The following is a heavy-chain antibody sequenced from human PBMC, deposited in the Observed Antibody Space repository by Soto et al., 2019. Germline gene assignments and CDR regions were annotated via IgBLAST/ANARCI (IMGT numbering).Heavy chain of an antibody. CDR1: GGSISSSSYY. D-gene: IGHD2-15*01. J-gene: IGHJ6*03. V-gene: IGHV4-39*01. Sequence: SETLSLTCTVSGGSISSSSYYWGWIRQPPGKGLEWIGSIYYSGSTYYKPSLKSVFPFSVHTSKNLFSLKLSSVSAADTVVYYCARHGQVYCSGCSCYTNYYYYYYMDVWGKGTTVTVSS. CDR3: ARHGQVYCSGCSCYTNYYYYYYMDV. CDR2: IYYSGST.